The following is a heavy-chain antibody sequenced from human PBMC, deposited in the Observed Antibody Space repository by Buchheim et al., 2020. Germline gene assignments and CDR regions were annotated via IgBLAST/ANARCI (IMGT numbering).Heavy chain of an antibody. Sequence: QVQLVESGGGVVQPGRSLRLSCAASGFTFSSYAMHWVRQAPGKGLEWVAVISYDGSNKYYADSVKGRLTISRDNSKNTLYLQMNSLRAEDTAVYYCARILAYCGGDCGYWGQGTL. CDR3: ARILAYCGGDCGY. CDR1: GFTFSSYA. V-gene: IGHV3-30-3*01. CDR2: ISYDGSNK. D-gene: IGHD2-21*02. J-gene: IGHJ4*02.